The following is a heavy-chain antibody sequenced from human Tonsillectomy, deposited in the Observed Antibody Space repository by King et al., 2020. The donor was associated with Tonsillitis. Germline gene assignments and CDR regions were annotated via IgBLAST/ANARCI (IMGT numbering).Heavy chain of an antibody. Sequence: VQLQESGPGLVKPSQTLSLTCTVSGGSISSNGSYWSWVRQHPGKGLEWIGYVYYSGSAYYNPSLKSRLTMSVDTSKNQFSLRLTSVTAADTAVYYCARASMVRGRIINPFNIWGQGTIVTVSS. D-gene: IGHD3-10*01. J-gene: IGHJ3*02. CDR1: GGSISSNGSY. V-gene: IGHV4-31*03. CDR3: ARASMVRGRIINPFNI. CDR2: VYYSGSA.